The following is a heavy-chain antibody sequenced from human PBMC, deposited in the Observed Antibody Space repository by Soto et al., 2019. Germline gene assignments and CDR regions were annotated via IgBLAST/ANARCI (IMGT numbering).Heavy chain of an antibody. CDR2: IGSKGETYAT. CDR3: SRDDSDWFFN. J-gene: IGHJ4*02. D-gene: IGHD3-9*01. CDR1: GFTFGASA. V-gene: IGHV3-73*02. Sequence: EVQLVESGGDLVQPGGSLKLSCAASGFTFGASALHWVRQASGQGLEWLGRIGSKGETYATTYAASVKGRFTISRDDSKTTAYLQMNRLEREDAAVYYCSRDDSDWFFNWGRGTLVTVSS.